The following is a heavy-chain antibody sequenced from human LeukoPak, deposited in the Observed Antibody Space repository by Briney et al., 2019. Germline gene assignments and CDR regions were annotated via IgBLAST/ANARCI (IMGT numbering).Heavy chain of an antibody. CDR1: GYTFTVYY. J-gene: IGHJ4*02. V-gene: IGHV1-2*06. D-gene: IGHD6-19*01. CDR3: ARSRKGSGWYEFHDY. Sequence: GASVKVSCKASGYTFTVYYMHWVRQAPGQGLEWMGRINPNSGGTNYAQKFQGRVTMTRDTSISTAYMELSRLRSDDTAVYYCARSRKGSGWYEFHDYWGQGTLVTVSS. CDR2: INPNSGGT.